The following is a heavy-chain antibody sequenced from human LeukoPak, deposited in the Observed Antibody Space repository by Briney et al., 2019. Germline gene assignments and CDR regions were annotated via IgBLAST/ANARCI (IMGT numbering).Heavy chain of an antibody. Sequence: SGTLSLTCAVSGGSISSYYWSWIRQPPGKGLEWIGYIYYSGSTNYNPSLKSRVTISVDTSKNQFSLKLSSVTAADTAVYYCARDAVDTAMVYYYYGMDVWGQGTTVTVSS. CDR3: ARDAVDTAMVYYYYGMDV. J-gene: IGHJ6*02. CDR2: IYYSGST. V-gene: IGHV4-59*01. CDR1: GGSISSYY. D-gene: IGHD5-18*01.